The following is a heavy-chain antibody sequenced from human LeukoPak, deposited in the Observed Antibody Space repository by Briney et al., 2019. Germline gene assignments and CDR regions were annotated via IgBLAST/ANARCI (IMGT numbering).Heavy chain of an antibody. CDR1: GFTFCNYS. D-gene: IGHD6-13*01. V-gene: IGHV3-48*01. Sequence: GGSLRLSCAASGFTFCNYSMNWVRQAPGKGLEWVSYISSSSSTIYYADSVKGRFTISRDNAKNSLYLQMNSLRAEDTAVYYCARVSGSSWYGHYFDYWGQGTLVTVSS. CDR3: ARVSGSSWYGHYFDY. CDR2: ISSSSSTI. J-gene: IGHJ4*02.